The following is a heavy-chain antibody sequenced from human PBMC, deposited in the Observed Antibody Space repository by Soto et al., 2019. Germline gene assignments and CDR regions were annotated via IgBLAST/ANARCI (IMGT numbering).Heavy chain of an antibody. V-gene: IGHV3-23*01. Sequence: GGSLRLSCAASGFTFSSYGMSWVRQAPGKGLKWVSAISGRGGSTYYADSVKGRFTISRDNSKNTLYLQMNSLRAENTAVKNWAKDSTLLGYFDWLSYFDYWGKEPLVTVSS. CDR1: GFTFSSYG. J-gene: IGHJ4*02. CDR3: AKDSTLLGYFDWLSYFDY. CDR2: ISGRGGST. D-gene: IGHD3-9*01.